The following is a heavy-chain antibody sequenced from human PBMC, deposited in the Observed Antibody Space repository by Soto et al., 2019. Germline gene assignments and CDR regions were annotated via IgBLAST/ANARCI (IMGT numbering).Heavy chain of an antibody. CDR3: ASPILPTPGYDYGMDV. Sequence: QVQLVQSGAEVKKPGSSVKVSCKASGGTFISFAINWVRQAPGQGLEWMGGIIPIFGAADYAQKFQGRVTITADESTSTAYMELSSLRSEDTAVDYCASPILPTPGYDYGMDVGGQGTTVTVSS. CDR1: GGTFISFA. J-gene: IGHJ6*02. V-gene: IGHV1-69*12. CDR2: IIPIFGAA.